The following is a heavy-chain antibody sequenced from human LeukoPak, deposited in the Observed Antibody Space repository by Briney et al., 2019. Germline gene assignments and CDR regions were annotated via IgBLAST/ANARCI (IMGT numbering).Heavy chain of an antibody. CDR2: INPNSGGT. CDR3: ARDTGMVAPENDY. V-gene: IGHV1-2*02. CDR1: GYTFTGYY. Sequence: GASVKVSCKASGYTFTGYYMHWVRQAPGQGLEWMGWINPNSGGTNYAQKFQGRVTITADESTSTAYMELSSLRSEDTAVYYCARDTGMVAPENDYWGQGTLVTVSS. J-gene: IGHJ4*02. D-gene: IGHD1-26*01.